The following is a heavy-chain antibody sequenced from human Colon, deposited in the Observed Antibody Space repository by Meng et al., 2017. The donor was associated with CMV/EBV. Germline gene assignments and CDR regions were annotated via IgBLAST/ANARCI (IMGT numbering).Heavy chain of an antibody. J-gene: IGHJ4*02. CDR3: ATAGYCSSTSCQISGGGYFDY. CDR1: GYTFTGYY. V-gene: IGHV1-2*04. Sequence: ASVKVSCKASGYTFTGYYIHWVRQAPGQGLEWMGWINPNSGGTNYAQKFQGWVTMTRDTSINTAYIELGRLRSDDTAVYYCATAGYCSSTSCQISGGGYFDYWGQGTLVTVSS. D-gene: IGHD2-2*01. CDR2: INPNSGGT.